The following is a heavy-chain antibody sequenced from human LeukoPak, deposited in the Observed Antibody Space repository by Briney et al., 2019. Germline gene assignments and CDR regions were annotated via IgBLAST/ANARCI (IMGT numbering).Heavy chain of an antibody. J-gene: IGHJ4*02. CDR2: IYTSGST. Sequence: SETLSLTCTVSGGSISSYYWSWIRQPAGKGLEWIGRIYTSGSTNYNPSLKSRVTMSVDTSKNQFSLKLSSVTAADTAVYYCARVDYYGSGSSLVDYWGQGTLVTVSS. CDR1: GGSISSYY. CDR3: ARVDYYGSGSSLVDY. D-gene: IGHD3-10*01. V-gene: IGHV4-4*07.